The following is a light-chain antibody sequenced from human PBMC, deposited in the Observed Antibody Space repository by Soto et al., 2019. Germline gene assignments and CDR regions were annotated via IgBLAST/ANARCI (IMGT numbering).Light chain of an antibody. CDR3: SLYGSSNKLGG. J-gene: IGLJ2*01. V-gene: IGLV2-8*01. Sequence: QSALTQPPSASGSPGQSVTISCTGTSSDVGGYNYVSWYQQHPGKAPKLMIYEVSKRPSGVPDRFSGSKSGNTASLTVSGPQAEDEGDCFCSLYGSSNKLGGVGRGTKLPLL. CDR2: EVS. CDR1: SSDVGGYNY.